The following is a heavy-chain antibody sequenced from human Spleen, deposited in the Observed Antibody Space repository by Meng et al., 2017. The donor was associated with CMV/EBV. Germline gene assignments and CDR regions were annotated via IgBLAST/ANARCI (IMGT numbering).Heavy chain of an antibody. V-gene: IGHV3-13*01. CDR2: IATAGDT. J-gene: IGHJ4*02. Sequence: GESLKISCAASGFTFSSYDMHWVRQATGTGLEWVSAIATAGDTYYPGSVKGRFTISRENAKNSLYLQMNSLRAGDTAVYYCARVNGWYRGIDYWGQGTLVTVSS. CDR3: ARVNGWYRGIDY. D-gene: IGHD6-19*01. CDR1: GFTFSSYD.